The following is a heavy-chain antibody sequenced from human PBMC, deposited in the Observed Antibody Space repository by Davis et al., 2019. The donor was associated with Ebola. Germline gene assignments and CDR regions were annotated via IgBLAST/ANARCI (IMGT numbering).Heavy chain of an antibody. D-gene: IGHD2/OR15-2a*01. Sequence: ASVKVSCKASGGAFSRYDISWVRQAPGQGPEWMGWINPNSGGTNYAQKFQGRVTMTRDTSISTDYMELSRLRSDDTAVYYCASKDPQYYYYGMDVWGQGTTVTVS. CDR3: ASKDPQYYYYGMDV. CDR1: GGAFSRYD. CDR2: INPNSGGT. V-gene: IGHV1-2*02. J-gene: IGHJ6*02.